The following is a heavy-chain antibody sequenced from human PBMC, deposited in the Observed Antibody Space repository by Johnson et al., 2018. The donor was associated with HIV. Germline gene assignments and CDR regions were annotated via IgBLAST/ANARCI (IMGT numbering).Heavy chain of an antibody. V-gene: IGHV3-NL1*01. Sequence: QVQLVESGGGVVQPGGSLRLSCAASGFTFSSYGMHWVRQAPGNGLEWVSLIYSGDTTYYADSVTDRFTLSRDISKNTIYLQMNSLRAEDTAMYYCARDGTETGPDDAFDIWGQGTMVTVSS. J-gene: IGHJ3*02. CDR2: IYSGDTT. CDR1: GFTFSSYG. D-gene: IGHD1-1*01. CDR3: ARDGTETGPDDAFDI.